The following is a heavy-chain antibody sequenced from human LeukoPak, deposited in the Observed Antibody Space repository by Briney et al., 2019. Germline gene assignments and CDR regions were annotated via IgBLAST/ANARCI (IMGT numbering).Heavy chain of an antibody. D-gene: IGHD3-3*01. J-gene: IGHJ4*02. Sequence: SETLSLTCGVYGGSFSGYYWSWIRQPPGKGLEWIGEIDHSGSTNYNPSLKSRVIVSVDTSNNQFSLRLSSVTAADTAVYYCARGVPSGYYTKSLDSWGQGTLVTASS. CDR3: ARGVPSGYYTKSLDS. V-gene: IGHV4-34*01. CDR2: IDHSGST. CDR1: GGSFSGYY.